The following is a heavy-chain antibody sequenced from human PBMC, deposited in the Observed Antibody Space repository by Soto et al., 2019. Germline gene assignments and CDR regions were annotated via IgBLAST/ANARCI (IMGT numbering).Heavy chain of an antibody. J-gene: IGHJ3*02. CDR1: GGTFSSYA. V-gene: IGHV1-69*01. Sequence: QVQLVQSGAEVKKPGSSVKVSCKASGGTFSSYAISWVRQAPGQGLEWMGGIIPIFGTANYAQKFQGRVTITADESTSTAYMELSSLRSEDTSVYYCAIDRYSYVSSAFDIWGQGTMVTVSS. CDR3: AIDRYSYVSSAFDI. CDR2: IIPIFGTA. D-gene: IGHD5-18*01.